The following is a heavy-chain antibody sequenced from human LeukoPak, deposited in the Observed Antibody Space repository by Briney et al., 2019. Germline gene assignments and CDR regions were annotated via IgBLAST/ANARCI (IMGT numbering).Heavy chain of an antibody. V-gene: IGHV3-15*01. CDR3: TTDPPLFLGYCSSTSCPYYDILTGYYQGDY. D-gene: IGHD3-9*01. J-gene: IGHJ4*02. CDR2: IKSKTDGGTT. CDR1: GFTFSNAW. Sequence: GGSLRRSCAASGFTFSNAWMSWVRQAPGKGLEWVGRIKSKTDGGTTDYAAPVKGRFTISRDDSKNTLYLQMNSLKTEDTAVYYCTTDPPLFLGYCSSTSCPYYDILTGYYQGDYWGQGTLVTVSS.